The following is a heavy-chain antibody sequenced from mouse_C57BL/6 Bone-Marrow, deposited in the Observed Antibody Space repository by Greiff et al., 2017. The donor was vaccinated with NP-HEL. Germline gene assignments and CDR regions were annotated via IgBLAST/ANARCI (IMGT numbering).Heavy chain of an antibody. CDR3: ARVGWLRGYFDV. CDR2: ISYDGSN. Sequence: EVQLQESGPVLVKPSQSLSLTCSVTGYSITSGYYWNWIRQFPGNKLEWMGYISYDGSNNYNPSLKNRISITRDTSKNQFFLKLNSVTTEDTATYYCARVGWLRGYFDVWGTGTTVTVSS. D-gene: IGHD2-2*01. J-gene: IGHJ1*03. CDR1: GYSITSGYY. V-gene: IGHV3-6*01.